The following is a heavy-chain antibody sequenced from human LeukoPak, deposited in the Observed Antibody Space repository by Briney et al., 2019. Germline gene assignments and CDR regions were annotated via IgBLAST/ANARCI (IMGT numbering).Heavy chain of an antibody. Sequence: SETLSLTCTVSSGSISSGSYYWSWIRQPAGKGLEWIGRIYTSGSTNYNPSLKSRVTISVDTSKNQFSLKLSSVTAADTAVYYCARFYYGSGSYYDYFDYWGQGTLVTVSS. D-gene: IGHD3-10*01. CDR2: IYTSGST. CDR3: ARFYYGSGSYYDYFDY. V-gene: IGHV4-61*02. J-gene: IGHJ4*02. CDR1: SGSISSGSYY.